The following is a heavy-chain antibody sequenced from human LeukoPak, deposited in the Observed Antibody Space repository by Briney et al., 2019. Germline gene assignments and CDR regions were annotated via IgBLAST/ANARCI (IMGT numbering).Heavy chain of an antibody. CDR3: ARGDSAGYYYMDV. Sequence: GGSLRLSCAASGFTFSDYYMSWIRQAPGNGLEWVSYISSSGSTIYYADSVKGRFTISRDNAKNSLYLQMNSLRAEDTAVYYCARGDSAGYYYMDVWGKGTTVTVSS. J-gene: IGHJ6*03. CDR2: ISSSGSTI. V-gene: IGHV3-11*01. D-gene: IGHD2-15*01. CDR1: GFTFSDYY.